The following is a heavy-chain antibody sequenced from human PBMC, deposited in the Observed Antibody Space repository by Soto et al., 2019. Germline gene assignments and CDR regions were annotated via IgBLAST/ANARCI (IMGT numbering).Heavy chain of an antibody. D-gene: IGHD2-21*02. J-gene: IGHJ4*02. CDR3: GGGGSIVVGTAPDDH. V-gene: IGHV1-46*03. Sequence: QVQLVQSGAEVKKPGASVKVSCKASGYTFTSYYMNWVRQAPGQGLEWLGIINPSGGYTTYAQRFLGRVTMTSDTSTSTVHMELGSLTSEDTAVYYCGGGGSIVVGTAPDDHWGQGTLVTVSS. CDR2: INPSGGYT. CDR1: GYTFTSYY.